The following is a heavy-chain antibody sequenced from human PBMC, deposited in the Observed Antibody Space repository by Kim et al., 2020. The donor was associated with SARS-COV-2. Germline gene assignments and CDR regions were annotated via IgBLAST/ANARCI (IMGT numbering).Heavy chain of an antibody. V-gene: IGHV4-59*13. CDR2: IYYSGST. D-gene: IGHD5-18*01. CDR3: ARGAPDSELWLRERVNYFDY. Sequence: SETLSLTCTVSGGSISSYYWSWIRQPPGKGLEWIGYIYYSGSTNYNPSLKSRVTISVDTSKNQFSLKLSSVTAADTAVYYCARGAPDSELWLRERVNYFDYWGQGTLVTVSS. J-gene: IGHJ4*02. CDR1: GGSISSYY.